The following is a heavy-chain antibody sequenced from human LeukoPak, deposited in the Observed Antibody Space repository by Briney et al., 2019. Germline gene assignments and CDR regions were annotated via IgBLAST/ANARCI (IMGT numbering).Heavy chain of an antibody. CDR2: IDTSGDT. Sequence: GGSLRLSCAASGFTFSNNDMHWVRQGPGKGLEWVSAIDTSGDTYYPGSVKGRFTISRENAKNILYLQTNSLRVGDTAVYYCARGSTTVAFEIWGQGTMVSVSS. CDR3: ARGSTTVAFEI. D-gene: IGHD1-26*01. CDR1: GFTFSNND. V-gene: IGHV3-13*01. J-gene: IGHJ3*02.